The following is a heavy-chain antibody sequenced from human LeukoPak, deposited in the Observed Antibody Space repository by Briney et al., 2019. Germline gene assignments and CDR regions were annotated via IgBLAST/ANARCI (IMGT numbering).Heavy chain of an antibody. J-gene: IGHJ4*02. CDR2: IKQDGSEK. Sequence: GGSLRLSCAASGFTFSSYWMSWVRQAPGKGLEWVANIKQDGSEKYYVDSVKGRFTISRDNARNSLYLQMNSLRAEDTAVYYCARVADCSGGSCYSGVVYFDYWGQGTLVTVSS. CDR1: GFTFSSYW. V-gene: IGHV3-7*01. CDR3: ARVADCSGGSCYSGVVYFDY. D-gene: IGHD2-15*01.